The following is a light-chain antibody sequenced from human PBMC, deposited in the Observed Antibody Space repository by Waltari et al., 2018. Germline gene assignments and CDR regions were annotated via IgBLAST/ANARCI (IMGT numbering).Light chain of an antibody. J-gene: IGKJ1*01. V-gene: IGKV1-39*01. CDR3: QQTYSSPRT. CDR2: ATS. Sequence: DVHMTQSPSSVSASVGDRVTITCRASQGIGGYVNWYQQKPGRAPNLLIYATSNLQSGVPSRFGGSGSETVFTLSIATLQPEDFATYYCQQTYSSPRTFGPGTKVEIK. CDR1: QGIGGY.